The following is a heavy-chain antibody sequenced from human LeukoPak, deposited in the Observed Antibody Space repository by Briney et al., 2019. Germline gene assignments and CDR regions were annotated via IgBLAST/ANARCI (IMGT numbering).Heavy chain of an antibody. CDR2: IYTRGST. Sequence: SETLSLTCNVSGGSISSGRYYWSWIRQPAGKGLEWIGRIYTRGSTNYNPSLESRVTIAIDTSKIQFSLKLNSVTAADTAVYYCARGPYYYGSGNSYNRLSVVDWGQGTLVTVSS. D-gene: IGHD3-10*01. V-gene: IGHV4-61*02. J-gene: IGHJ4*02. CDR1: GGSISSGRYY. CDR3: ARGPYYYGSGNSYNRLSVVD.